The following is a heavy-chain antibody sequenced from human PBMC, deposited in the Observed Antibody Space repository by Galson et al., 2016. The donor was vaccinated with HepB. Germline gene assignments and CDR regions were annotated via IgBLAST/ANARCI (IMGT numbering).Heavy chain of an antibody. Sequence: SLRLSCAASGFSFSDYSMNWVRQVPGKGLQWVASISRSSAFIHYADSVKGRFTISGDNAQNFLFLEIDRPKADDTAVYYCAREHDGSSWFLDYWGQGTLVTVSS. CDR1: GFSFSDYS. J-gene: IGHJ4*02. CDR3: AREHDGSSWFLDY. D-gene: IGHD6-13*01. CDR2: ISRSSAFI. V-gene: IGHV3-21*06.